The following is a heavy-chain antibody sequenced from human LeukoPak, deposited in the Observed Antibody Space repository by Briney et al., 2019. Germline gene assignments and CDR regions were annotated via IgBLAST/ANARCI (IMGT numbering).Heavy chain of an antibody. V-gene: IGHV4-59*11. D-gene: IGHD1-20*01. CDR2: IYHSGRT. Sequence: SETLSLTCRVSGGSISGQFWNWIRQPPGKGLEWIGFIYHSGRTSYNPSLKSGVNIVLDMSKSQVSLKLNSVTAADTAVYYCAKILTGTGPTMDVWGQGTTVTVSS. CDR1: GGSISGQF. J-gene: IGHJ6*02. CDR3: AKILTGTGPTMDV.